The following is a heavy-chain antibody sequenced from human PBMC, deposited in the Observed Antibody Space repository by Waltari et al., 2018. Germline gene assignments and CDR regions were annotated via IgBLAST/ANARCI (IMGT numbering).Heavy chain of an antibody. Sequence: QVQLVESGGGVVQPGGSLRLSCAASGFTFGSYGMHWVRQAPGKGLEWVAFIRYDGSNKYYADSVKGRFTISRDNSKNTLYLQMNSLRAEDTAVYYCAKDKTGIAVAGAFDYWGQGTLVTVSS. V-gene: IGHV3-30*02. D-gene: IGHD6-19*01. CDR2: IRYDGSNK. J-gene: IGHJ4*02. CDR1: GFTFGSYG. CDR3: AKDKTGIAVAGAFDY.